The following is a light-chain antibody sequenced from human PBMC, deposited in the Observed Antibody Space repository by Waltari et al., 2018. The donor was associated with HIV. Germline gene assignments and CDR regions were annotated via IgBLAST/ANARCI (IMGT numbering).Light chain of an antibody. J-gene: IGKJ5*01. CDR1: QTMRSN. V-gene: IGKV3-15*01. CDR3: QQYNNWPPIT. CDR2: DAS. Sequence: EILMTQSPATLSVSPGERATLSCRASQTMRSNLAWYQQKPGQAPRLLLYDASTRATGIPARFSGSGSGTEFTLTITSLQSEDFAVYYCQQYNNWPPITFGQGTRLEIK.